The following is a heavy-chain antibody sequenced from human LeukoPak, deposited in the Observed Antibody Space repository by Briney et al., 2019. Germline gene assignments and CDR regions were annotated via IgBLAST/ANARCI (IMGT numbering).Heavy chain of an antibody. J-gene: IGHJ4*02. CDR2: ISGSSSFT. D-gene: IGHD3-10*01. CDR1: GFTFTDYY. Sequence: GGSLRLSCAVSGFTFTDYYMSWIRQAPGQGLEWVSYISGSSSFTNYADSVKGRFTISRDNAKNSLYLQMNSLRAEDTAVYYCAKGGGSGRLDYWGQGTLVTVSS. CDR3: AKGGGSGRLDY. V-gene: IGHV3-11*06.